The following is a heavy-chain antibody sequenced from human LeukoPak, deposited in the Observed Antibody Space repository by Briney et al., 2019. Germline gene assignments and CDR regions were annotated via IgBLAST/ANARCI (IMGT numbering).Heavy chain of an antibody. CDR2: IYYSGST. J-gene: IGHJ4*02. Sequence: SETLSLTCTVSGGSISSGDYYRSWIRQPPGKGLEWIGYIYYSGSTYYNPSLKSRVTISVDTSKNQFSLKLSSVTAADTAVYYCARAARYYYDSSGYWFSDWGQGTLATVSS. V-gene: IGHV4-30-4*01. CDR3: ARAARYYYDSSGYWFSD. D-gene: IGHD3-22*01. CDR1: GGSISSGDYY.